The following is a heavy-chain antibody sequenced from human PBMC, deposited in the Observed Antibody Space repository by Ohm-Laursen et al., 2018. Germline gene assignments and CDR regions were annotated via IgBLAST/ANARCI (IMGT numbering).Heavy chain of an antibody. J-gene: IGHJ6*02. CDR2: ISFSGSHI. Sequence: SLRLPCSASGFTFSSYSMNWVRQAPGKGLEWVSSISFSGSHIYYADSVKGRFTISRDNAKTTLYLQMNSLRAEDTAVYYCARDAPNYKTISGVVTALGMDVWGQGTTVTVSS. CDR1: GFTFSSYS. V-gene: IGHV3-21*01. CDR3: ARDAPNYKTISGVVTALGMDV. D-gene: IGHD3-3*01.